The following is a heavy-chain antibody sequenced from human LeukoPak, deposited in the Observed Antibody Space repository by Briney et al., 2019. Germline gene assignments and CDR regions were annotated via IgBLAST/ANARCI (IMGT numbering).Heavy chain of an antibody. D-gene: IGHD5-18*01. J-gene: IGHJ6*03. V-gene: IGHV3-23*01. CDR3: AKDSADTAMVHYYYYYMDV. CDR1: GFTFSSYA. Sequence: GGSLRLSCAASGFTFSSYAMSWVRQAPGKGLEWVSAISGSGGSTYYADSVKGRFTISRDNSKNTLYLQMNSLRAEDTAVYYCAKDSADTAMVHYYYYYMDVWGKGTTVTVSS. CDR2: ISGSGGST.